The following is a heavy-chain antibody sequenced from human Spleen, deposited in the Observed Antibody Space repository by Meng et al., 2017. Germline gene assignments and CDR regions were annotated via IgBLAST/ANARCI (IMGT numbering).Heavy chain of an antibody. V-gene: IGHV3-33*01. CDR2: IWHDGSDK. CDR1: GFTFSTYG. D-gene: IGHD3-22*01. Sequence: QVQLVESGGGVVQPGRSVRLSCVASGFTFSTYGMHWVRQAPGKGLEWVATIWHDGSDKYYSDSVKGRFTISRDNSKNTVYLQMNSLRAEDTALYYCARVYDSTGFFGYWGQGTLVTVSS. J-gene: IGHJ4*02. CDR3: ARVYDSTGFFGY.